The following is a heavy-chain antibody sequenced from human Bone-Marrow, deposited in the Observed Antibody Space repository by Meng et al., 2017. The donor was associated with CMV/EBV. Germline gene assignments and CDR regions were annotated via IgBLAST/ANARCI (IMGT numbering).Heavy chain of an antibody. D-gene: IGHD2-21*01. CDR3: ANQADPKYSYYFDY. Sequence: GESLKISCAASGFSFRNCGMHWVRQAPGKGLEWVAFIGNDATNKYCADSVKGRFTISRDNSKNTLFLQLNSLRVEDTAVYYCANQADPKYSYYFDYWGQGTLVTVSS. CDR2: IGNDATNK. CDR1: GFSFRNCG. V-gene: IGHV3-30*02. J-gene: IGHJ4*02.